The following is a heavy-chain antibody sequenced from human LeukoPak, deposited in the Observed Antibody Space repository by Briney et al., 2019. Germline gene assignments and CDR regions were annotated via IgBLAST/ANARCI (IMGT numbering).Heavy chain of an antibody. CDR2: IIPIFGIA. J-gene: IGHJ5*02. V-gene: IGHV1-69*04. D-gene: IGHD3-10*01. CDR3: ARDLGYGSGSYFPNWFDP. Sequence: SVKVSCKASGGTFGSYAISWVRQAPGQGLEWMGRIIPIFGIANYAQKFQGRVTITADKSTSTAYMELSSLRSADTAVYYCARDLGYGSGSYFPNWFDPWGQGTLVTVSS. CDR1: GGTFGSYA.